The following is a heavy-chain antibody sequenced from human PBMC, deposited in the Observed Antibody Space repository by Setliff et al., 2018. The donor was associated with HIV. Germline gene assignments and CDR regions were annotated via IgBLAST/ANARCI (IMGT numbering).Heavy chain of an antibody. V-gene: IGHV4-4*07. J-gene: IGHJ4*02. CDR1: GVSISNYY. CDR3: ARSSRVNCGGDCYLFDY. Sequence: SETLSLTCTVSGVSISNYYWNWIRQPPGKGLEWIGRIQTSGRTNNNPSLKSRVTMSVDTSKNQFSLILTSVTAADTAVYYCARSSRVNCGGDCYLFDYWGQGTPVTVSS. D-gene: IGHD2-21*02. CDR2: IQTSGRT.